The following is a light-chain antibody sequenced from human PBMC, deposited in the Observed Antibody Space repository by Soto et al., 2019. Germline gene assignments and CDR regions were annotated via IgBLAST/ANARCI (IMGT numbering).Light chain of an antibody. CDR2: EVR. Sequence: QSVLTQPASVSGSAGQSITISCSGTMRDVGAYNLVSWYQQHPGTAPKLIIYEVRNRPSGISSRFSGSRSGNTASLTISGLQPEDEGDNYCSAYTARSTLVFGGGTKVTAL. J-gene: IGLJ3*02. CDR1: MRDVGAYNL. V-gene: IGLV2-14*01. CDR3: SAYTARSTLV.